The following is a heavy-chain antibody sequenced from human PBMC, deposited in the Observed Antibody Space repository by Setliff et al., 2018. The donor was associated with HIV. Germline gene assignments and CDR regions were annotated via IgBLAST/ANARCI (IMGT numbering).Heavy chain of an antibody. J-gene: IGHJ4*02. CDR2: INHSGST. Sequence: SETLSLTCAVYGGSFSGYYWSWIRQPPGEGLEWIGEINHSGSTNYNPSLKSRVTISLDTSKRQFSLKLSSVTAADTAVYYCARALGYYYDSSGYVDYWGQGTLVTV. D-gene: IGHD3-22*01. CDR1: GGSFSGYY. CDR3: ARALGYYYDSSGYVDY. V-gene: IGHV4-34*01.